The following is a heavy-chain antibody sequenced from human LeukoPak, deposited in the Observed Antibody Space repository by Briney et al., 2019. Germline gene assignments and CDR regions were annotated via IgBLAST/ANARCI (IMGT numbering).Heavy chain of an antibody. CDR3: ARGYYSGSRIDY. J-gene: IGHJ4*02. V-gene: IGHV3-74*01. CDR2: INSDGTTT. Sequence: GGSLRLSCAASAFTFSSYWMHWVRQGPGKGVVWVARINSDGTTTNYADSVKGRFTISRDNARNTLYLQMNSLTADDTAVYYCARGYYSGSRIDYWGQGTLVTVSS. D-gene: IGHD6-13*01. CDR1: AFTFSSYW.